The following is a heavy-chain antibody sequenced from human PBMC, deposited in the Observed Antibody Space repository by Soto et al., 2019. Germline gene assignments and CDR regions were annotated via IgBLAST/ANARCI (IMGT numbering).Heavy chain of an antibody. CDR3: ARDRAGTTSSWFDP. J-gene: IGHJ5*02. V-gene: IGHV1-3*01. D-gene: IGHD1-7*01. CDR2: INAGNGNT. Sequence: ASVKVSCKASGYTFTSYAMHWVRQAPGQRLEWMGWINAGNGNTKYSQKFQGGVTITRDTSASTAYMELSSLRSEDTAVYYCARDRAGTTSSWFDPWGQGTLVTVSS. CDR1: GYTFTSYA.